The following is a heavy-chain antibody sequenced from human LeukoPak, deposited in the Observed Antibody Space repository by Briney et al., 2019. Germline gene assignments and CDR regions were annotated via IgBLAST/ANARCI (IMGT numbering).Heavy chain of an antibody. J-gene: IGHJ3*02. V-gene: IGHV4-61*02. CDR3: ARDNTVADALDM. Sequence: SETLSLTCTVSGGSISSGSYYWSWIRQPAGKGLEWIGRIYTSGSTNYNPSLKSRVTMSIDTSKNQFSLKLSSVTAADTAVYHCARDNTVADALDMWGQGTMVTVSS. CDR1: GGSISSGSYY. D-gene: IGHD5-12*01. CDR2: IYTSGST.